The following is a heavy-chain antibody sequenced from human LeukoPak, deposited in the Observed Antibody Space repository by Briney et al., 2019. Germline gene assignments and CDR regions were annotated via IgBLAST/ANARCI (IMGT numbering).Heavy chain of an antibody. CDR1: GGSVSRSPHY. CDR3: ASLNYDFWSGYYNDY. Sequence: SETLSLTCTVSGGSVSRSPHYWGWIRQSPGRGLEWIGSIHYTGSADYNPSLKSRVTLSVDTSKNQFSLKLTSVTAADTAVYYCASLNYDFWSGYYNDYWGQGTLVTVSS. V-gene: IGHV4-39*07. D-gene: IGHD3-3*01. J-gene: IGHJ4*02. CDR2: IHYTGSA.